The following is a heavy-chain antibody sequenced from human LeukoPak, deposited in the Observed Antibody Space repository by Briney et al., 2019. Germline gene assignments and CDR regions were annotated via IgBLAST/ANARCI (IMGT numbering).Heavy chain of an antibody. CDR2: INPSGGST. J-gene: IGHJ6*02. CDR1: GYSFTSYY. CDR3: ARAYYYAMDV. V-gene: IGHV1-46*01. Sequence: ASVKVSCKASGYSFTSYYLHWVRQAHGQGLEWMGKINPSGGSTTYAQKFQGRVTMTRDTSTSTVYMELSSLTSEDTAVYYCARAYYYAMDVWGQGTTVTVSS.